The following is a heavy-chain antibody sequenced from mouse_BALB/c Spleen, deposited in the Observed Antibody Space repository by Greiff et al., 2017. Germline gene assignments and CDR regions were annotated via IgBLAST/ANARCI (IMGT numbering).Heavy chain of an antibody. D-gene: IGHD3-1*01. CDR2: ISYSGST. Sequence: EVQRVESGPGLVKPSQSLSLTCTVTGYSITSDYAWNWIRQFPGNKLEWMGYISYSGSTSYNPSLKSRISITRDTSKNQFFLQLNSVTTEDTATYYCARSGGRGAYWGQGTLVTVSA. CDR3: ARSGGRGAY. CDR1: GYSITSDYA. V-gene: IGHV3-2*02. J-gene: IGHJ3*01.